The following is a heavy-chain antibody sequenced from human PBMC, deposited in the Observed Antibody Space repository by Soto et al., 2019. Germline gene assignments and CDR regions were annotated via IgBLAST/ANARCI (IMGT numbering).Heavy chain of an antibody. CDR1: GGTFSSYA. V-gene: IGHV1-69*06. CDR3: ASSWVSSSPAYYFDY. Sequence: SVKVSCKASGGTFSSYAISWVRQAPGQGLEWMGGIIPIFGTANYAQKFQGRVTITADKSTSTAYMELSSLRSEDTAVYYCASSWVSSSPAYYFDYWGQGTLVTVSS. J-gene: IGHJ4*02. D-gene: IGHD6-6*01. CDR2: IIPIFGTA.